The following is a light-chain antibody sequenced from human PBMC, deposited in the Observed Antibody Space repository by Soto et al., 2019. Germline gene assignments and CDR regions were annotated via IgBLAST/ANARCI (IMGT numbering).Light chain of an antibody. CDR1: TSAVGGYNY. CDR3: SSYVASNTLA. J-gene: IGLJ2*01. V-gene: IGLV2-8*01. Sequence: QSVLTQPPSASGSPGQSVAISCTGTTSAVGGYNYVSWYQQHPGKAPKLIIYDVSKRPSGVPDRFSGSKSGNTASLTVSGLQGEDEADYYCSSYVASNTLAFGGGTKLTVL. CDR2: DVS.